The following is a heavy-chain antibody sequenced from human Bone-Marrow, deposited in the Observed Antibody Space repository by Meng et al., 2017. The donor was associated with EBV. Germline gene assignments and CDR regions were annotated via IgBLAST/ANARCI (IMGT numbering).Heavy chain of an antibody. V-gene: IGHV2-5*02. D-gene: IGHD3-22*01. CDR1: GFSFSTSGVS. J-gene: IGHJ4*02. Sequence: QIPFKESGPALVKPTQNLTLTCTFSGFSFSTSGVSVGWIRQPPGKAPEWLALIYWDEDRRYSPSLKSRLTITKDTSKDQVVLTMTNMDPVDTATYYCSHTHYYYDGNDYYYKSFWGQGALVTVSS. CDR2: IYWDEDR. CDR3: SHTHYYYDGNDYYYKSF.